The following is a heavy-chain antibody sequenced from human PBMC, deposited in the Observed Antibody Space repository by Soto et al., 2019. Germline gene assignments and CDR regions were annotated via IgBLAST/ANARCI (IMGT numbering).Heavy chain of an antibody. V-gene: IGHV3-74*01. CDR1: GFTCNTYW. D-gene: IGHD6-19*01. Sequence: GSLRLSCAASGFTCNTYWMHWVRQAPGKGLVWVSRVKGDGSDRTYADSVKGRFTISRDNTKNTLYLQMNSLRPEDTAVYYCARAQWLADDVFDIWGHGTMVTVSS. J-gene: IGHJ3*02. CDR3: ARAQWLADDVFDI. CDR2: VKGDGSDR.